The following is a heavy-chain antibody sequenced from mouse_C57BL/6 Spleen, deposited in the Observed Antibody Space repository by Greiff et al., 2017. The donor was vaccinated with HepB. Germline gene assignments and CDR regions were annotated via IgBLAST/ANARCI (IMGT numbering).Heavy chain of an antibody. J-gene: IGHJ1*03. D-gene: IGHD1-1*01. CDR3: ARHAAPYYGSSVWYFDV. Sequence: DVQLVESGGDLVKPGGSLKLSCAASGFTFSSYGMSWVRQTPDKRLEWVATISSGGSYTYYPDSVKGRFTISRDNAKNTLYLQMSSLKSEDTAMYYCARHAAPYYGSSVWYFDVWGTGTTVTVSS. V-gene: IGHV5-6*01. CDR1: GFTFSSYG. CDR2: ISSGGSYT.